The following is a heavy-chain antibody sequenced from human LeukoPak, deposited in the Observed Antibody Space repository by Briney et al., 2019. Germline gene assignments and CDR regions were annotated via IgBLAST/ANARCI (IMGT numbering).Heavy chain of an antibody. V-gene: IGHV3-48*01. J-gene: IGHJ4*02. CDR2: ISSSSSTI. Sequence: QTGGSLRLSWAASGFTFSSYTMSWVRQAPGKGLGWVSYISSSSSTIYYADSVKGRFTITRDNAKNSLYLQMNSLRAEDTAVYYCVRDSYMVRGVIITPPFEYWGQGTLVTVSS. CDR1: GFTFSSYT. CDR3: VRDSYMVRGVIITPPFEY. D-gene: IGHD3-10*01.